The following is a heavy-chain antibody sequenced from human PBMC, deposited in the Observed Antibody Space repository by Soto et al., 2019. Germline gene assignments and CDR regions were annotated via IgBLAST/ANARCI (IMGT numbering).Heavy chain of an antibody. CDR3: ATRTSLDYYDRSGPSDH. Sequence: QVQLVQSGAEVKKPGSSVKLSCRTSGGTFTSYAVSWVRQAPGQGLEWMGEITPIFGTANSAQKFPGRVTLTAHEATGADYTELNSLRPEDTAVYYGATRTSLDYYDRSGPSDHWGQGTLVTVSS. CDR1: GGTFTSYA. D-gene: IGHD3-22*01. J-gene: IGHJ4*02. V-gene: IGHV1-69*01. CDR2: ITPIFGTA.